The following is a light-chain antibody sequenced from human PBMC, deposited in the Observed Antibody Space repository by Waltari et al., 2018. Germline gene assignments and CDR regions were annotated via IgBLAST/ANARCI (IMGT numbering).Light chain of an antibody. CDR1: QSISNW. Sequence: DIQMTQSPPTLSASVGDRVTITCRASQSISNWLAWYQQKPGKAPNLLIYEASTLESGVPSRFSGSRSGTECTLTITSLQPDDFATYYCQQYHSYSRTFGQGTKVEIK. V-gene: IGKV1-5*03. J-gene: IGKJ1*01. CDR2: EAS. CDR3: QQYHSYSRT.